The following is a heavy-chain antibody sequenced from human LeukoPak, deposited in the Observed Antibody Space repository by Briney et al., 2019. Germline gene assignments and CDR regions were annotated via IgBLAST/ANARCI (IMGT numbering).Heavy chain of an antibody. CDR1: GYTFTGYY. CDR3: ARDLAGQYCSSTTYCTFIRDTYFDY. Sequence: ASVKVSCKASGYTFTGYYMHWMRQAPGQGLEWMGWINPNSGDTNYAQKFQGRVTMTRDTSITTAYMELSRLRSDDAAVYYCARDLAGQYCSSTTYCTFIRDTYFDYWGQGTLVTVSS. J-gene: IGHJ4*02. D-gene: IGHD2-2*02. CDR2: INPNSGDT. V-gene: IGHV1-2*02.